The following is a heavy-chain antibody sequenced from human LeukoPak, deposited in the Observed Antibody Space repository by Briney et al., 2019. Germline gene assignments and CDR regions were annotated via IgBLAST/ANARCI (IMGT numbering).Heavy chain of an antibody. D-gene: IGHD3-22*01. CDR3: ARSGPEWLLHNWFDP. Sequence: ASVKVSCKASGGTFSSYAISWVRQAPGQGLEWMGRIIPIFGTANYAQKFQGRVTITTDESASTAYMELSSLRSEDTAVYYCARSGPEWLLHNWFDPWGQGTLVTVSS. V-gene: IGHV1-69*05. CDR2: IIPIFGTA. CDR1: GGTFSSYA. J-gene: IGHJ5*02.